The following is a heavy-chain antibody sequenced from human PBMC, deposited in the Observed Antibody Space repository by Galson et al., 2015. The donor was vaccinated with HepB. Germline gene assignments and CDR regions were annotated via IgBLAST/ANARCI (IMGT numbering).Heavy chain of an antibody. J-gene: IGHJ4*02. Sequence: SLRLSCAASGFTFSSQWMSWFRQAPGKGLEWVANIKHDGSQKFYLDSVKGRFTISRDNAKDSLYLQMNSLRVEDTAVYYCARQGRTGDYWGQGTLVTVSS. CDR1: GFTFSSQW. V-gene: IGHV3-7*01. CDR2: IKHDGSQK. CDR3: ARQGRTGDY.